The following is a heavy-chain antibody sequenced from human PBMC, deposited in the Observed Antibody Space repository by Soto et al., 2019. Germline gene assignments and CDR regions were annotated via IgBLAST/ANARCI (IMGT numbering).Heavy chain of an antibody. Sequence: PRGSLRLSCAASGFTVSVDSMIWVRQAPGKGLEWVSLFYNTGFIHYADSVKGRFTISRDNSKNTLYLQMNRLRAEDTAVYFCARHDWLDPWGQGNLVTVSS. V-gene: IGHV3-53*01. J-gene: IGHJ5*02. CDR1: GFTVSVDS. CDR3: ARHDWLDP. CDR2: FYNTGFI.